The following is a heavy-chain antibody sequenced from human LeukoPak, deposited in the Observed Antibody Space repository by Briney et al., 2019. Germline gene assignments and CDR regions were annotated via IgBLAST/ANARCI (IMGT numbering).Heavy chain of an antibody. CDR1: GFTFSSYW. Sequence: GGSLRLSYAASGFTFSSYWMTWVRQAPGKGLEWVANINQDGGEKWYVDSVKGRFTISRDNARNSVYLQMNSLRADDTAVYYCGRGWAVDFWGQGTLVTVSS. CDR3: GRGWAVDF. CDR2: INQDGGEK. D-gene: IGHD5-24*01. J-gene: IGHJ4*02. V-gene: IGHV3-7*01.